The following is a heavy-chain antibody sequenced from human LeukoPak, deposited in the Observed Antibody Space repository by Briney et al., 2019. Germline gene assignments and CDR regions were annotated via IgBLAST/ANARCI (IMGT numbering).Heavy chain of an antibody. CDR3: ARAARRGSYWFDP. V-gene: IGHV3-21*01. Sequence: GGSLRLSCAASGFTFSSYSMNWVRQAPGKGLEWVSSISSSSSYIYYADSVKGRFTISRDNAKNSLYLQMNSLRAEDTAVYYCARAARRGSYWFDPWGQGTLVTVSS. CDR2: ISSSSSYI. D-gene: IGHD1-26*01. J-gene: IGHJ5*02. CDR1: GFTFSSYS.